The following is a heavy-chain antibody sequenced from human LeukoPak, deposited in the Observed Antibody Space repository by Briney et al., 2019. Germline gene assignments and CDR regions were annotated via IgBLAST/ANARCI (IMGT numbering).Heavy chain of an antibody. CDR1: GGSISSYY. Sequence: SETLSLTCTVSGGSISSYYWGWIRQPPGKGLEWIGYIYYSGSTNYNPSLKSRVTISVDTSKNQFSLKLSSVTAADTAVYYCAREIKGGGSYHFDYWGQGTLVTVSS. CDR2: IYYSGST. CDR3: AREIKGGGSYHFDY. V-gene: IGHV4-59*01. J-gene: IGHJ4*02. D-gene: IGHD1-26*01.